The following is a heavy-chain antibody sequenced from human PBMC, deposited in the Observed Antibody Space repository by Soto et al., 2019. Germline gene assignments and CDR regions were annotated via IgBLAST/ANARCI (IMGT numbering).Heavy chain of an antibody. Sequence: LSLTCTVSGGSISSYYWSWIRQPPGKGLEWIGYIYYSGSTNYNPSLKSRVTISVDTSKNQFSLKLSSVTAADTAVYYCARDVGFDYWGQGTLVTVSS. CDR3: ARDVGFDY. V-gene: IGHV4-59*01. CDR2: IYYSGST. J-gene: IGHJ4*02. CDR1: GGSISSYY. D-gene: IGHD1-26*01.